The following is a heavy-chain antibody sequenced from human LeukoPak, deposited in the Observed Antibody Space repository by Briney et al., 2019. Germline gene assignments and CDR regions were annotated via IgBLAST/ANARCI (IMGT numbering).Heavy chain of an antibody. V-gene: IGHV3-48*01. Sequence: PPGGSLGLSCAASGFTFSSYSMNWVRQAPGQGLEWVSYISSGNGPKYYADSVKGRFTISRDNAKNSLYLQMNSLRAEDTAVYYCARDRTEYDFWSGYHPLGYWGQGTLVTVSS. CDR1: GFTFSSYS. CDR2: ISSGNGPK. J-gene: IGHJ4*02. D-gene: IGHD3-3*01. CDR3: ARDRTEYDFWSGYHPLGY.